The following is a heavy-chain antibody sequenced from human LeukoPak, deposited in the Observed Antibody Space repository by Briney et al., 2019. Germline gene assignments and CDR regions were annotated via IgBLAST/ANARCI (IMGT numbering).Heavy chain of an antibody. V-gene: IGHV1-18*01. CDR3: ARDPSGRIFGVVIPLDY. J-gene: IGHJ4*02. CDR1: GYTFTSYG. D-gene: IGHD3-3*02. Sequence: ASVKVSCKASGYTFTSYGISWVRQAPGQGLEWMGWISAYNGNTNYAQKLQGRVTMTTDTSTSTAYMELRSLRSDDTAVYYCARDPSGRIFGVVIPLDYWGQGTLVTVSS. CDR2: ISAYNGNT.